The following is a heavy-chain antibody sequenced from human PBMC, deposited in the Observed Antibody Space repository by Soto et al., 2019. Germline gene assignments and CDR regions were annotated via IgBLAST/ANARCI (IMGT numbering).Heavy chain of an antibody. CDR3: ARARLRDNFDY. D-gene: IGHD2-15*01. Sequence: QVQLRESGPGLVKPSQTLSLTCTVSAGSISSGGYYWNWIRQHPGKGLEWIGYIYYTGNTYYNPSLESRVSISVDTSKNQFSLKLSSVTAADTAIYYCARARLRDNFDYWGQGTLVTVS. CDR2: IYYTGNT. V-gene: IGHV4-31*03. CDR1: AGSISSGGYY. J-gene: IGHJ4*02.